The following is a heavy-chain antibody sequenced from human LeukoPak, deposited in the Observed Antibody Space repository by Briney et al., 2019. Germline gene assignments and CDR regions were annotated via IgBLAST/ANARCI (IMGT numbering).Heavy chain of an antibody. J-gene: IGHJ4*02. Sequence: PGGSLRLSCAASGFTFSDYDMSWIRQAPGKGLQWVSYISNSGSNTNYADSVKGRFTISRDNAKNSVYLQMNSLRAEDTAVYYCARGPNTYYFDYWGQGTLVTVSS. CDR3: ARGPNTYYFDY. V-gene: IGHV3-11*06. CDR2: ISNSGSNT. CDR1: GFTFSDYD.